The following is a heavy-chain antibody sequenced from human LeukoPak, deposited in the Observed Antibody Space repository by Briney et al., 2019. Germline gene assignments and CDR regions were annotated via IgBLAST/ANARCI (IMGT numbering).Heavy chain of an antibody. CDR2: ISAGGDST. CDR3: ARVDTYYDFWSGYPHPSNYYYYMDV. CDR1: GFTFSSYA. D-gene: IGHD3-3*01. J-gene: IGHJ6*03. Sequence: GGSLRLSCAASGFTFSSYAMSWVRQAPGKGLEWVAAISAGGDSTYYADSVKGRFTISRDNAKNSLYLQMNSLRAEDTAVYYCARVDTYYDFWSGYPHPSNYYYYMDVWGKGTTVTVSS. V-gene: IGHV3-23*01.